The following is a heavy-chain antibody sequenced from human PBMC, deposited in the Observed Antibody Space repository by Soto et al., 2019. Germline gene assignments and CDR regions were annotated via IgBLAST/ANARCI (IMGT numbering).Heavy chain of an antibody. D-gene: IGHD3-22*01. V-gene: IGHV1-69*12. J-gene: IGHJ5*02. Sequence: QVQLVQSGAEVKKPGSSVKVSCKASGGTFSSYAITWVRQAPGQGLEWMGGIIPIFGTANYAQKFQGRVTITAGESTSTAYMELSSLRFEDTAVYYCARDRGPSSGYYPYWFDPWGQGTLVTVSS. CDR1: GGTFSSYA. CDR2: IIPIFGTA. CDR3: ARDRGPSSGYYPYWFDP.